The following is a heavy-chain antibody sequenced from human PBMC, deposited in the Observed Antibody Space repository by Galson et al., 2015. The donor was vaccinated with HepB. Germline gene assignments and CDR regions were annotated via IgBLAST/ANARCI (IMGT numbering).Heavy chain of an antibody. CDR3: ATVMVPAASFDY. CDR1: GYTLTGLS. CDR2: FDPEDGET. Sequence: SVKVSCKVSGYTLTGLSMHWVRQAPGKGPEWMGGFDPEDGETIYAQKFQGRVTMTEDTSTDTAYMELSSLRSEDAAVYYCATVMVPAASFDYWGQGTLVTVSS. D-gene: IGHD2-2*01. V-gene: IGHV1-24*01. J-gene: IGHJ4*02.